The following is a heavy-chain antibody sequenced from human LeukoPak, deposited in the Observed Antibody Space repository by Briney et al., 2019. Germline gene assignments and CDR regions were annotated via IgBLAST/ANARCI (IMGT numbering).Heavy chain of an antibody. J-gene: IGHJ4*02. V-gene: IGHV4-39*01. Sequence: PSETLSLTCTVSGGSISSSSYYWGWIRQPLGKGLEWIGSIYYSGSTYYNPSLKSRVTISVDTSKNQFSLKLSSVTAADTAVYYCARRVGANDYWGQGTLVTVSS. D-gene: IGHD1-26*01. CDR1: GGSISSSSYY. CDR3: ARRVGANDY. CDR2: IYYSGST.